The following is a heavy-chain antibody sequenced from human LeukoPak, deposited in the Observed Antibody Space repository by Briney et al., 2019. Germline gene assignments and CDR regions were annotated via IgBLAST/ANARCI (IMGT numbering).Heavy chain of an antibody. CDR3: AKNFDV. CDR2: VNHNGGT. D-gene: IGHD2/OR15-2a*01. CDR1: GGSLSGYF. Sequence: SETLSLTCAVYGGSLSGYFWSWIRQPPGEGLEWIAEVNHNGGTNNNPSLKSRVTISVDTSKNQFSLKLTSVTAADAAIYYCAKNFDVWGRGTLVTVSS. J-gene: IGHJ2*01. V-gene: IGHV4-34*01.